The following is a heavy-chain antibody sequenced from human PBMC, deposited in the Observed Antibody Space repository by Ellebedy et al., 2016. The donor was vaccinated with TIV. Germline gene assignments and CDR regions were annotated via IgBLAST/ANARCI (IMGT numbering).Heavy chain of an antibody. CDR3: ASLVRVGASFDGFDI. J-gene: IGHJ3*02. D-gene: IGHD1-26*01. Sequence: GGSLRLSCAASGFMFSSYSVNWVRRAPGKGLEWVSSISSTSTYIYYGDSVKGRFTISRDNAKNLLFLQMNSLRAEDTAVYYCASLVRVGASFDGFDIWGQGTMVTVSS. V-gene: IGHV3-21*06. CDR1: GFMFSSYS. CDR2: ISSTSTYI.